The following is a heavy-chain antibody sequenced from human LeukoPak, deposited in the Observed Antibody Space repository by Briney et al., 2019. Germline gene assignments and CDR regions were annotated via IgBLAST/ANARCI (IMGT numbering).Heavy chain of an antibody. V-gene: IGHV4-59*08. CDR1: GGSISSYY. D-gene: IGHD5-18*01. CDR2: IYYSGST. CDR3: ARGGGYSYGYPYYYGMDV. J-gene: IGHJ6*02. Sequence: SETLSLTCTVSGGSISSYYWSWIRQPPGKGLEWIGYIYYSGSTNYNPSLKSRVTISVDTSKNQFSLKLSSVAAADTAVYYCARGGGYSYGYPYYYGMDVWGQGTTVTVSS.